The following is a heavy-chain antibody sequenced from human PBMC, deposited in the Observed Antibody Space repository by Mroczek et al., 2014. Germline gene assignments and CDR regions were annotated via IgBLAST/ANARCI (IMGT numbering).Heavy chain of an antibody. V-gene: IGHV4-59*01. CDR3: ARENYYDSSGFDY. J-gene: IGHJ4*02. CDR1: GGSISSYY. Sequence: QVQLQQWGPGLVKPSETLSLTCTVSGGSISSYYWSWIRQPPGKGLEWIGYIYYSGSTNYNPSLKSRVTISVDTSKNQFSLKLSSVTAADTAVYYCARENYYDSSGFDYWGQGTLVTVSS. D-gene: IGHD3-22*01. CDR2: IYYSGST.